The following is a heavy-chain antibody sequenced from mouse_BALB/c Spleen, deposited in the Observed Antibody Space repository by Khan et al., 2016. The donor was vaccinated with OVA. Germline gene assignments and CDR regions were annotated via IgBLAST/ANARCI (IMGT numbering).Heavy chain of an antibody. D-gene: IGHD6-1*01. CDR3: AHPSDAPRFFAV. J-gene: IGHJ1*01. Sequence: VQLQQPGAELVKPGASVRLSCTASGFNIKDTYIHWVKQRPEQGLEWIGRIAPANGNTKYDSKFQDKATITSDTSSNTSYLQLSSLTSEDTAVYYCAHPSDAPRFFAVWGAPTTVPVSS. CDR1: GFNIKDTY. V-gene: IGHV14-3*02. CDR2: IAPANGNT.